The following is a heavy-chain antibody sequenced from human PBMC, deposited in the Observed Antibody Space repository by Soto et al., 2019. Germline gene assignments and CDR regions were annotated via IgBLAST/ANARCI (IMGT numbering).Heavy chain of an antibody. V-gene: IGHV4-4*07. Sequence: QVQLQESGPGLVKPSETLSLTCTVSCGSMTGYFWSWIRQPAGKALEWIGHVYNSGNTDYNPSLASRITMAVDTSKRQFSLKVKSVTAADTAVYYCARTHWVSGTEYWGQGILVTVSS. D-gene: IGHD6-19*01. J-gene: IGHJ4*02. CDR2: VYNSGNT. CDR1: CGSMTGYF. CDR3: ARTHWVSGTEY.